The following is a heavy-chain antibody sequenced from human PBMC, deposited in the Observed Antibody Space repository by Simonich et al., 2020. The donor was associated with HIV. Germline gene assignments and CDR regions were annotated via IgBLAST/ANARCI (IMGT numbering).Heavy chain of an antibody. Sequence: EVQLVESGGGLVQPGGSLRLSCAASGFSFRCYEMNWVRQAPGKGLEWISFISSSGSTIYYADSVKGRFIISRDNAENSLYLQMNSLRAEDTAFYYCARDGRLTGTLFDYWGQGTLVTVSS. V-gene: IGHV3-48*03. CDR2: ISSSGSTI. CDR1: GFSFRCYE. J-gene: IGHJ4*02. CDR3: ARDGRLTGTLFDY. D-gene: IGHD1-1*01.